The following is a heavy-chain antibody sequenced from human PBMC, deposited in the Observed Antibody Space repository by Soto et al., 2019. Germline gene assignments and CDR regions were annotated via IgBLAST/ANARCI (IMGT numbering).Heavy chain of an antibody. V-gene: IGHV4-34*01. J-gene: IGHJ6*04. CDR1: GGSFSGNY. Sequence: QVQLQQWGAGLLKPSETLSLTCAVYGGSFSGNYWSWIRQPPGKGLEWIGEINHSGSTNYNPSLKSRVPRSVDTSKSQFSLKLSSVTAADTAVYYWARGAAIFGVVPTRPKDVWGKGTTVTVSS. CDR2: INHSGST. CDR3: ARGAAIFGVVPTRPKDV. D-gene: IGHD3-3*01.